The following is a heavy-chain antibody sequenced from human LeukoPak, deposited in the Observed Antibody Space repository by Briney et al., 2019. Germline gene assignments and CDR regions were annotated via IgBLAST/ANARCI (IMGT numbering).Heavy chain of an antibody. J-gene: IGHJ6*04. CDR2: ISSSGSTI. CDR1: GFTFSDYD. D-gene: IGHD3-10*02. CDR3: AELGITMIGGV. Sequence: GGSLRLSCAASGFTFSDYDMNWVRQAPGKGLEWVSYISSSGSTIYYTDSVKGRFTISRDNAKNSLYLQMNSLRAEDTAVYYCAELGITMIGGVWGKGTTVTISS. V-gene: IGHV3-11*04.